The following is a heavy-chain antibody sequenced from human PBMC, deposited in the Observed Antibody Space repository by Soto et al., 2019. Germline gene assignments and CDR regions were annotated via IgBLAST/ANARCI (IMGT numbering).Heavy chain of an antibody. D-gene: IGHD5-12*01. CDR2: IVPTVDTS. J-gene: IGHJ4*02. Sequence: SVKVSCKTSGATFSSYAITWVRQAPGQGLEWMGGIVPTVDTSTYAQKFQGRVTITADKFTNTVYMELSSLRSDDTAVYYCVRLVAIPGYTDNWGQGALVTVSS. V-gene: IGHV1-69*06. CDR1: GATFSSYA. CDR3: VRLVAIPGYTDN.